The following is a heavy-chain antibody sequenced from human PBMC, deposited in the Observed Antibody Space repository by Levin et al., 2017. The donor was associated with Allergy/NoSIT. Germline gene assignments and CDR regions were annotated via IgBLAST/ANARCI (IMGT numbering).Heavy chain of an antibody. CDR2: IRNKEYGEKT. CDR1: GFIFRDYA. D-gene: IGHD2-8*01. J-gene: IGHJ5*02. Sequence: GGSLRLSCTVSGFIFRDYAISWVRQAPGKGLEWVAFIRNKEYGEKTQYAASVQGRFTISRDNAKNSVSLQMNNLRAEDTAVYYCARDGVPTNRPYGANWFALWGQGTVVSV. V-gene: IGHV3-49*04. CDR3: ARDGVPTNRPYGANWFAL.